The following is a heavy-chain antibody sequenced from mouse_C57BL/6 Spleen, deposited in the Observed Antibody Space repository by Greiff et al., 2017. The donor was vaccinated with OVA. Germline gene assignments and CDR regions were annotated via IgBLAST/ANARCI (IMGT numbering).Heavy chain of an antibody. D-gene: IGHD1-1*01. Sequence: ESGPGLVKPSQSLSLTCSVTGYSITSGYYWNWIRQFPGNKLEWMGYISYDGSNNYNPSLKNRISITRDTSKNQFFLKLNSVTTEDTATYYCAREGGSSSFDYWGQGTTLTVSS. CDR1: GYSITSGYY. J-gene: IGHJ2*01. CDR2: ISYDGSN. V-gene: IGHV3-6*01. CDR3: AREGGSSSFDY.